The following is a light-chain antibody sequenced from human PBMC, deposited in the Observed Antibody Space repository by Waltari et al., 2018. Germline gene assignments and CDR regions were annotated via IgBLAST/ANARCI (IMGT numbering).Light chain of an antibody. CDR3: SSFTTSSTLL. CDR1: SSDVGDFNS. Sequence: QSALTQPASASASPGESITISCTATSSDVGDFNSVSWYQQHPGKAPKFMIYDVSNRPSGVSHRFSGSKSGNTASLTISGLQAEDEAVYYCSSFTTSSTLLFGGGTKLTVL. J-gene: IGLJ2*01. V-gene: IGLV2-14*03. CDR2: DVS.